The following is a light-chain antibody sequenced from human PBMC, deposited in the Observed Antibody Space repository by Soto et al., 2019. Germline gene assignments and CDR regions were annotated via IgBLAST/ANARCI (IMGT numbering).Light chain of an antibody. Sequence: QSVLTQPPSVSGAPGQRVVISCAGSSSNIGSNYVYWYQQLPGTAPKLPIYRNNQRPSGVPDRFSGSKSGTSASLAISGLRSEDEADYYCAAWDDSLSGWVFGGGTKLTVL. CDR3: AAWDDSLSGWV. CDR2: RNN. J-gene: IGLJ3*02. V-gene: IGLV1-47*01. CDR1: SSNIGSNY.